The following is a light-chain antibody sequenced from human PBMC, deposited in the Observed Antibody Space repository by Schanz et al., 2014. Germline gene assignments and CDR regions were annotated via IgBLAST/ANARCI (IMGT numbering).Light chain of an antibody. J-gene: IGLJ3*02. V-gene: IGLV2-14*01. CDR2: DVS. Sequence: QSALTQPASVSGSPGQSITISCTGTSSDVGTYNYVSWYQQHPGKAPKLMIHDVSNRPSGVSNRFSGSKSGNTASLTISGLQAEDEADYYCSSYTGSGTLWVFGGGTKLTVL. CDR1: SSDVGTYNY. CDR3: SSYTGSGTLWV.